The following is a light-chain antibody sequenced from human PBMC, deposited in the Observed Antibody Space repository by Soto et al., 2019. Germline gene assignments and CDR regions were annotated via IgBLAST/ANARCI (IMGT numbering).Light chain of an antibody. CDR3: HSRA. J-gene: IGKJ5*01. CDR1: QTISRC. Sequence: DIQLTQTPSTLSASVGDEVTITCRASQTISRCLAWYQQKPGRAPKLLIYDASTLESGVPSRFSGSGSETEFTLTLSRLQPDDFATYFCHSRAFGQGTRVEIK. V-gene: IGKV1-5*01. CDR2: DAS.